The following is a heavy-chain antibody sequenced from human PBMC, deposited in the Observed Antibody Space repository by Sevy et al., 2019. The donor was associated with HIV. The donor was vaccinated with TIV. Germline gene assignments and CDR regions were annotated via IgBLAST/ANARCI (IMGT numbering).Heavy chain of an antibody. CDR1: GYSISSGYY. CDR2: IYHSGST. D-gene: IGHD2-15*01. CDR3: ARVYCSGGSCYNFDY. Sequence: SETLSLTCTVSGYSISSGYYWGWIRQPPGKGLEWIGSIYHSGSTYYNPSLKSRVTISVDTSKNQFSLRLGSVTAADTAGYYCARVYCSGGSCYNFDYWGQGTLVTVSS. V-gene: IGHV4-38-2*02. J-gene: IGHJ4*02.